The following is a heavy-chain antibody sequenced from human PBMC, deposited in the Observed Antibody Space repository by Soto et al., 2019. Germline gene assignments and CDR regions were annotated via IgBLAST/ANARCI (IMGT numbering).Heavy chain of an antibody. Sequence: QVQLVQSGAEVKKPGASVKVSCKASGYTFTSYYMHWVRQAPGQGLEWMGIINPSGGSTSYAQKFQGSVTMTRDTSTSTVYMERSSLRSEDTAVYYCATNPSIMEARPAYYYGMDVWGQGTTVTVSS. D-gene: IGHD3-16*01. J-gene: IGHJ6*02. V-gene: IGHV1-46*01. CDR1: GYTFTSYY. CDR2: INPSGGST. CDR3: ATNPSIMEARPAYYYGMDV.